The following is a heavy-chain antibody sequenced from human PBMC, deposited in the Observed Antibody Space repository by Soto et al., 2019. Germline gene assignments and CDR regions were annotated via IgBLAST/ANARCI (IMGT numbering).Heavy chain of an antibody. CDR3: ARGNAEYYYYGMDV. V-gene: IGHV1-69*13. J-gene: IGHJ6*02. CDR2: IIPIFGAA. D-gene: IGHD4-4*01. Sequence: GASVKVSSKASGGTLSSYAISWVRQATGQGLEWMGGIIPIFGAANYAQKFQGRVTITADESTSTAYMELSSLRSEDTAVYYCARGNAEYYYYGMDVWGQGTMVTVSS. CDR1: GGTLSSYA.